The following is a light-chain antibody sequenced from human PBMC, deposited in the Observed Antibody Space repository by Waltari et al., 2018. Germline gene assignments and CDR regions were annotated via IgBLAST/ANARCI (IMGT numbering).Light chain of an antibody. CDR3: CSYAGLGIYV. V-gene: IGLV2-23*02. CDR2: EVT. CDR1: SRDVGNYNL. J-gene: IGLJ1*01. Sequence: QSGLTQPASVSGSPGQSITISCTGTSRDVGNYNLVSWYQQYPGKAPKLRVYEVTKRSSWVSDRFSGSKSCNTASLTIYGLQSEDEADYYCCSYAGLGIYVFGTGTKVTVL.